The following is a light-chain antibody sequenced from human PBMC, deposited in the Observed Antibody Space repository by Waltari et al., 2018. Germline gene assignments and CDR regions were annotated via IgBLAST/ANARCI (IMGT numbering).Light chain of an antibody. J-gene: IGLJ1*01. CDR1: SSDVGGYNS. CDR3: SSYTSSSTYV. Sequence: QSALTQPAPVSGSPGQSITHPCTGTSSDVGGYNSVSWYQQHPGKVPTPMIYDVSNRPAGVSNRFSGSKSGNTASLTISGLQGEDEADYYCSSYTSSSTYVFGTGTKVTVL. CDR2: DVS. V-gene: IGLV2-14*03.